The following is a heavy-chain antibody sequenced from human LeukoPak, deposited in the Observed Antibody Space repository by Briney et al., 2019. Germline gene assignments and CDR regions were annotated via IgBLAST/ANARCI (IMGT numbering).Heavy chain of an antibody. CDR2: INNDGSST. CDR3: ARGSRNYGDENWFDP. J-gene: IGHJ5*02. D-gene: IGHD4-17*01. Sequence: GGSLRLSCAASGFYFRSYWMHWVRQPPGKGLVWVSRINNDGSSTRYADSVKGRFTISRDNAKNTVYLQMNSLRAEDTAMYYCARGSRNYGDENWFDPWGQGTLVTVSS. V-gene: IGHV3-74*01. CDR1: GFYFRSYW.